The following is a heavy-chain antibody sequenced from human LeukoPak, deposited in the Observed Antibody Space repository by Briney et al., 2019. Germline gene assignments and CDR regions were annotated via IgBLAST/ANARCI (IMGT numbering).Heavy chain of an antibody. J-gene: IGHJ4*02. CDR2: FYYSGTT. CDR1: GGSISSGSYY. Sequence: PSETLSLTYTVSGGSISSGSYYWGWIRQPPGKGLQWIGSFYYSGTTYYNPSLRSRVTISVDTSKNQFSLKLSSVTAADTAVYCCARHSSDTSGYYYESSTFDYWGQGTLVTVSS. CDR3: ARHSSDTSGYYYESSTFDY. D-gene: IGHD3-22*01. V-gene: IGHV4-39*01.